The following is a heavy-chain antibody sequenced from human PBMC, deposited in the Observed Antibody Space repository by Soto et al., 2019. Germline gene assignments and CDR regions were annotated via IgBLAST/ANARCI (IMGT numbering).Heavy chain of an antibody. J-gene: IGHJ5*02. Sequence: ASVKVSCKASGGTLSSSAISWLRQAPGQGLEWMGWIIPNSGRTNYAQKFQGWVTMTRDKSISTAYMELSRLRSDDTAVYYCARGSPLLNWFDPWGQGTLVTVSS. V-gene: IGHV1-2*04. CDR2: IIPNSGRT. CDR1: GGTLSSSA. CDR3: ARGSPLLNWFDP.